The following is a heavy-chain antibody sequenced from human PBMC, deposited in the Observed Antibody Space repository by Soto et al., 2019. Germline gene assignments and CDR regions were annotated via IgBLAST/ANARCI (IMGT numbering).Heavy chain of an antibody. V-gene: IGHV3-64*01. CDR3: VRRVSGNYDY. Sequence: EVQLAVSGGGMDQPGGSLRLSCVASGFTFSSYDMHWVRQAPGKGLEYVSSISSNGGTTYYGNSVKGRFTISRDNSKNTLYLQMGSLRAEDMAVYYCVRRVSGNYDYWGQGTLVTVSS. CDR2: ISSNGGTT. J-gene: IGHJ4*02. D-gene: IGHD1-7*01. CDR1: GFTFSSYD.